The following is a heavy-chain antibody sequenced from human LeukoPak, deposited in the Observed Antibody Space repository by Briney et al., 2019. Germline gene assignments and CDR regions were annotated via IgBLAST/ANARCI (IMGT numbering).Heavy chain of an antibody. J-gene: IGHJ4*02. V-gene: IGHV4-31*03. CDR1: GGSISSGGYY. D-gene: IGHD6-19*01. CDR2: IYYSGST. CDR3: ARGNSPGGFGVYSSGWYVYFDY. Sequence: NPSETQPLTCTVSGGSISSGGYYWSWIRQHPGKGLEWIGYIYYSGSTYYNPSLKSRVTISVDTSKNQFSLKLSSVTAADTAVYYCARGNSPGGFGVYSSGWYVYFDYWGQGTLVTVSS.